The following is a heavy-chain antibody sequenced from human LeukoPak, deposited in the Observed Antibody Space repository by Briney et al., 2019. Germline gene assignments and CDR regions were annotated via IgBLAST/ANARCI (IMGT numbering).Heavy chain of an antibody. D-gene: IGHD3-10*01. CDR2: ISYDGRNE. J-gene: IGHJ4*02. V-gene: IGHV3-30*04. CDR3: ARGGDYGSGSFRWRHFDS. CDR1: GFTFSSYA. Sequence: QPGGSLRLSCAASGFTFSSYAMHWVRQAPGKGLEWVAVISYDGRNENYADSVKGRFTISRDNPKNTLYLQMNSLSTEDTAVYYCARGGDYGSGSFRWRHFDSWGQGTLVTVSS.